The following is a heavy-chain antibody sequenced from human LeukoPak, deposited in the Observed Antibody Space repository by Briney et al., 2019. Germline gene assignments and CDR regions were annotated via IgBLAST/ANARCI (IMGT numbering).Heavy chain of an antibody. CDR1: GFTFSSYG. J-gene: IGHJ3*01. CDR2: ISSSGNNA. V-gene: IGHV3-23*01. D-gene: IGHD5-24*01. Sequence: GGSLRLSCAASGFTFSSYGMNWVRQAPGKGLEWVSLISSSGNNAYYADSVKGRFTISRDNSKNTLSLQMNSLRVEDTGIYYCAKDIQLSTWGLGTMVTVSS. CDR3: AKDIQLST.